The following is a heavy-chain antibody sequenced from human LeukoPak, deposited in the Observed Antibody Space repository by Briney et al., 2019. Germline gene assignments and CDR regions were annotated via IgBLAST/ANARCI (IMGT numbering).Heavy chain of an antibody. CDR1: GYNFTNYW. CDR3: ARAPGIVATNPFDY. D-gene: IGHD5-12*01. J-gene: IGHJ4*02. CDR2: IYPGDSDT. V-gene: IGHV5-51*01. Sequence: GASLKISCTCSGYNFTNYWIVWVRQLPGKGLEWVGIIYPGDSDTRYSPSFQGQVTISADKSITTAYLQWSSLKASDTAIYYCARAPGIVATNPFDYWGQGTLVTVSS.